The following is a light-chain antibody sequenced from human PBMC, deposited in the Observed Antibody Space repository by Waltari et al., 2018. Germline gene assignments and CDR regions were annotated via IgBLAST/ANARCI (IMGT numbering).Light chain of an antibody. CDR3: SSYADNTLV. Sequence: QSALTQPPSASGSPGQSVTISCTGTSSDYVSWFQHHPAKAPKLMIYEVSRRPSGVPDPLSGSKSGHTASLTVSGLQADDEAHYYCSSYADNTLVFGGGTKLTVL. CDR2: EVS. J-gene: IGLJ3*02. V-gene: IGLV2-8*01. CDR1: SSDY.